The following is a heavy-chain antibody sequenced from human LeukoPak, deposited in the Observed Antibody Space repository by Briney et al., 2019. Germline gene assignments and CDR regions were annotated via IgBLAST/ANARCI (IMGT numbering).Heavy chain of an antibody. V-gene: IGHV1-18*01. Sequence: ASVKVSCKASGYTFTSYGISWVRQAPGQGLERMGWISAYNGNTNYAQKLQGRVTMTTDTSTSTAYMELRSLRSDDTAVYYCARDLARSPIQLWQPDFDYWGQGTLVTVSS. J-gene: IGHJ4*02. CDR1: GYTFTSYG. CDR2: ISAYNGNT. D-gene: IGHD5-18*01. CDR3: ARDLARSPIQLWQPDFDY.